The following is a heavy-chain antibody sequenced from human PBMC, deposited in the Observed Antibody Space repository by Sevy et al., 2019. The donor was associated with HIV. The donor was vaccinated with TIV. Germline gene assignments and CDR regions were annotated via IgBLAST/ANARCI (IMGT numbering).Heavy chain of an antibody. D-gene: IGHD2-15*01. CDR3: VKDHIVVMVDEYYYGMDV. J-gene: IGHJ6*02. V-gene: IGHV3-64D*06. CDR1: GFTFSSYA. Sequence: GGSLRLSCSASGFTFSSYAMHWVRQAPGKGLEYVSAISSNGGSTYYADSVKGRFTISRDNSKNTLYLQMSSLRAEDTAVYYCVKDHIVVMVDEYYYGMDVCGQGTTVTVSS. CDR2: ISSNGGST.